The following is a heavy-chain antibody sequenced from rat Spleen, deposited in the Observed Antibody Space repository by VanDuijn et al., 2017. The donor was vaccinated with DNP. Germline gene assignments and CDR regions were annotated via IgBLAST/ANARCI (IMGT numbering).Heavy chain of an antibody. CDR1: GFTFSFYG. J-gene: IGHJ1*01. Sequence: EVQLVESGGGLVQPGRSLKLSCAASGFTFSFYGMAWVRQAPKKGLEWVASISATGGSTSYRDSVKGRFTISRDNAKSTLYLQRDSLRSEDTATYYCARYDGSYYYGGYFDFWGPGTMVTVSS. V-gene: IGHV5S23*01. CDR2: ISATGGST. D-gene: IGHD1-12*02. CDR3: ARYDGSYYYGGYFDF.